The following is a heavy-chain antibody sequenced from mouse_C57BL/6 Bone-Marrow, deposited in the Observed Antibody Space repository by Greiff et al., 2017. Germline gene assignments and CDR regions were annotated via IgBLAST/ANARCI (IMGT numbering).Heavy chain of an antibody. J-gene: IGHJ3*01. Sequence: EVMLVESGGGLVQPGESLKLSCESNEYEFPSHDMSWVRKTPEKRLELVAAINSDGGSPSYPDTMARRFIISRDNTKKTLYLQMSSLRSEDTALYYCARHASYYSNYVPFAYWGQGTLVTVSA. V-gene: IGHV5-2*01. CDR2: INSDGGSP. D-gene: IGHD2-5*01. CDR3: ARHASYYSNYVPFAY. CDR1: EYEFPSHD.